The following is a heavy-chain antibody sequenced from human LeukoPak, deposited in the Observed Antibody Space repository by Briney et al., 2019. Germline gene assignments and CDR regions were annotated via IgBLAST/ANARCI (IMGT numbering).Heavy chain of an antibody. Sequence: PSETLSLTCTVSGGSISSYYWSWIRQPPGKGLEWIGYIYYSGSTNYNPSLKSRVTISVDTSKNQFSLKLSSVTAADTAVYYCARAYCGGDCYPFDAFDIWGQGTMVTVSS. J-gene: IGHJ3*02. V-gene: IGHV4-59*01. D-gene: IGHD2-21*02. CDR1: GGSISSYY. CDR2: IYYSGST. CDR3: ARAYCGGDCYPFDAFDI.